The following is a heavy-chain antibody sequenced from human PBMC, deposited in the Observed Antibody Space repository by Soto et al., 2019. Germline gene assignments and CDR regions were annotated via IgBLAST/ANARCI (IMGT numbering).Heavy chain of an antibody. D-gene: IGHD3-22*01. CDR3: ANGAGRYYYDSSGYLDNGMDV. Sequence: QVQLVESGGGVVQPGRSLRLSCAASGFTFSSYGMHWVRQAPGKGLEWVAVISYDGSNKYYADSVKGRFTISRDNTKNTLYLQMNSLRAEDTAVYYCANGAGRYYYDSSGYLDNGMDVWGQGTTVTVSS. V-gene: IGHV3-30*18. CDR1: GFTFSSYG. J-gene: IGHJ6*02. CDR2: ISYDGSNK.